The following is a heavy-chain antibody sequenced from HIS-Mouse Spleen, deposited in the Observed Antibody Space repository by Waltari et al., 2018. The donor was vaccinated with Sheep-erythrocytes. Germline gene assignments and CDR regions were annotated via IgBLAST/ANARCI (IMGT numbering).Heavy chain of an antibody. J-gene: IGHJ4*02. Sequence: EVQLVESGGGLVKPGGSLRLSCAASGFTFSSYSMNWVRQAPGKGLEWVSSISSSSSYIYYADSVKGRFTLSRDKATNSLYLQMNSLRAEDTSVYYCARVAAVTTYYFDYWGQGTLVTVSS. CDR2: ISSSSSYI. V-gene: IGHV3-21*01. CDR1: GFTFSSYS. D-gene: IGHD4-17*01. CDR3: ARVAAVTTYYFDY.